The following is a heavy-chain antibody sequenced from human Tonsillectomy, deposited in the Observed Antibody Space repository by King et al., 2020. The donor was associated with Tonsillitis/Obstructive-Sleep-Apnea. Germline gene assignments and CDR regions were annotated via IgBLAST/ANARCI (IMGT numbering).Heavy chain of an antibody. J-gene: IGHJ5*02. Sequence: TLKESGPTLVKPTQTLTLTCTFSGFSLSTSGVGVGWIRQPPGKALEWLALIYWDDDKRYSTSLKSRLTITKDTSKNQVDLTMTNLDPVDTATYYCAPRAGYPLVSVFDPWGQGTLVTVSS. V-gene: IGHV2-5*02. D-gene: IGHD3-9*01. CDR1: GFSLSTSGVG. CDR2: IYWDDDK. CDR3: APRAGYPLVSVFDP.